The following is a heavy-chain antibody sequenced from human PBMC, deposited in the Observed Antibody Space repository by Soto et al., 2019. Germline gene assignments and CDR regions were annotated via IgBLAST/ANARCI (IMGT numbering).Heavy chain of an antibody. D-gene: IGHD6-6*01. V-gene: IGHV1-2*02. CDR2: INPNSGGT. Sequence: ASVKVSCKASGYSLSGYYLHWVRQAPGQGPEWMGWINPNSGGTKYVQKFQGRVTMTRDTSISTVYLELSRLRSEDTAVYYCARQSAYSSSSHFDYWGQGTLVTVSS. CDR3: ARQSAYSSSSHFDY. J-gene: IGHJ4*02. CDR1: GYSLSGYY.